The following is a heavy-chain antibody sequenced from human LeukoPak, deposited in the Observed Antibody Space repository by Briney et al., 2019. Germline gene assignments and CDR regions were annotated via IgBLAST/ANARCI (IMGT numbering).Heavy chain of an antibody. CDR2: VSPSDGTT. D-gene: IGHD1-1*01. J-gene: IGHJ4*02. V-gene: IGHV3-23*01. Sequence: GGSLRLSCAASGYTFRSYCMNWVRQAPGKGLEWVSHVSPSDGTTNYAHNVKGRFTISRDTPTSTLYLEMNSLRADDTAIYYCAKRDGNGGIDYCGPGTLVTVSA. CDR1: GYTFRSYC. CDR3: AKRDGNGGIDY.